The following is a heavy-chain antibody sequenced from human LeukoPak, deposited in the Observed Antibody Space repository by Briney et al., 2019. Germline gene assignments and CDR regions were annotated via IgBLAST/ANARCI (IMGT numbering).Heavy chain of an antibody. CDR2: INWNGGST. D-gene: IGHD6-19*01. CDR1: GFTFDDYG. V-gene: IGHV3-20*04. J-gene: IGHJ4*02. Sequence: GGSLRLSCAASGFTFDDYGMSWVRQAPGKGLEWVSGINWNGGSTGYADSVKGRFTISRDNAKNSLYLQMNSLRAEDTALYYCAKALGEAVAGPLDYWGQGTLVTVSS. CDR3: AKALGEAVAGPLDY.